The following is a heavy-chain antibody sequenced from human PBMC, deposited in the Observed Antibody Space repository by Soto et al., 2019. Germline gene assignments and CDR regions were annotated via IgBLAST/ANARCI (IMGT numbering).Heavy chain of an antibody. J-gene: IGHJ6*02. CDR1: GFTFSSYE. CDR2: ISSSGSTI. Sequence: GGSLRLSCAASGFTFSSYEMNWVRQAPGKGLEWVSYISSSGSTIYYADSVKGRFTISRDNAKNSLYLQMNSLRAEDTAVYYCARASHHLHYDFWSGYYPGYYYYGMDVWGQGTTVTVS. D-gene: IGHD3-3*01. CDR3: ARASHHLHYDFWSGYYPGYYYYGMDV. V-gene: IGHV3-48*03.